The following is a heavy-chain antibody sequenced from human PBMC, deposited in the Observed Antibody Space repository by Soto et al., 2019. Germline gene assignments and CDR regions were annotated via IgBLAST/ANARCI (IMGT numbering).Heavy chain of an antibody. V-gene: IGHV3-30-3*01. CDR2: ISYDGSNK. D-gene: IGHD2-8*01. Sequence: QVQLVESGGGVVQPGRSLRLSCAASGFTFSSYAMHWVRQAPGKGLEWVSVISYDGSNKYYADSVKGRFTISRDNSKNTLYLHMNSLRADDTAVYYCARAPPYCTNGVCYTAYYYYGMDVWGQGTTVTVS. J-gene: IGHJ6*02. CDR3: ARAPPYCTNGVCYTAYYYYGMDV. CDR1: GFTFSSYA.